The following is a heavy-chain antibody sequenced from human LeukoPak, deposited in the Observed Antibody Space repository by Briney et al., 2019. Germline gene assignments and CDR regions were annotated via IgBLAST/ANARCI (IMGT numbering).Heavy chain of an antibody. CDR1: GFTFSSYA. Sequence: PGGSLRLSCAASGFTFSSYAMSWVRQAPGKGLEWVSAISGSGGSTYYADSVKGRFTISRDNSKSTLYLQMNSLRAEDTAVYYCAKDRGSSWYQEWFDPWGQGTLVTVSS. J-gene: IGHJ5*02. CDR3: AKDRGSSWYQEWFDP. CDR2: ISGSGGST. D-gene: IGHD6-13*01. V-gene: IGHV3-23*01.